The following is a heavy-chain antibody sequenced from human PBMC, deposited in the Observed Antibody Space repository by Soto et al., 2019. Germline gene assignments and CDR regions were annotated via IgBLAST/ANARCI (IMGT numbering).Heavy chain of an antibody. CDR3: ATDGGSTSSSAYNYFMDV. Sequence: ASVKLSCKASGDTFSSYSISWVRQTPGQGLEWMGRIIPMVGTPNYAQKFQGRVTFSADKSTSTAYMVLNSLISDDTAVYYCATDGGSTSSSAYNYFMDVWGKGTPVTVSS. CDR1: GDTFSSYS. J-gene: IGHJ6*03. V-gene: IGHV1-69*08. D-gene: IGHD3-16*01. CDR2: IIPMVGTP.